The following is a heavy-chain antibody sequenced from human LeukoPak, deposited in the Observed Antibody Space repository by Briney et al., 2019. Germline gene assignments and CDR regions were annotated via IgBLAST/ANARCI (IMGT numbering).Heavy chain of an antibody. Sequence: SQTLSLTCAISGDSVSSNSTAWNWIRQSPSRGLEWLGRTYYRSKWYNDYAVSVKSRISINPDTSKNQFSLHLNSVTPEDTAVYFCARVREWLLGEGWFDPWGQGTLVTVSS. CDR2: TYYRSKWYN. J-gene: IGHJ5*02. CDR3: ARVREWLLGEGWFDP. D-gene: IGHD3-3*01. V-gene: IGHV6-1*01. CDR1: GDSVSSNSTA.